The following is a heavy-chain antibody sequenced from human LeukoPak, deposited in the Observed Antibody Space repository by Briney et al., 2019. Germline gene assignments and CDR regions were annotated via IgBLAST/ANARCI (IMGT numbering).Heavy chain of an antibody. J-gene: IGHJ6*02. Sequence: GASVKVSCKASGYTFTSYGISWVRQAPGQGLEWMGWISAYNGNTNYAQKLQGRVTMTTDTSTSTAYMELRSLRSDDTAVYYCARTAITNFGVVTRVEDGMDLWRQGTTVTVSS. CDR3: ARTAITNFGVVTRVEDGMDL. CDR2: ISAYNGNT. D-gene: IGHD3-3*01. CDR1: GYTFTSYG. V-gene: IGHV1-18*01.